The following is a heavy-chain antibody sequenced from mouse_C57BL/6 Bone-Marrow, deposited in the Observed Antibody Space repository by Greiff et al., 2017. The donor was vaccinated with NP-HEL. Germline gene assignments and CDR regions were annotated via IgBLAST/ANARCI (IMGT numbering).Heavy chain of an antibody. Sequence: EVHLVESGGDLVKPGGSLKLSCAASGFTFSSYGMSWVRQTPDKRLEWVATISSGGSYTYYPDSVKGRFTISRDNAKNTLYLQMSSLKSEDTAMYYCARDPNSYFDYWGQGTTLTVSS. V-gene: IGHV5-6*01. CDR3: ARDPNSYFDY. CDR2: ISSGGSYT. J-gene: IGHJ2*01. D-gene: IGHD4-1*01. CDR1: GFTFSSYG.